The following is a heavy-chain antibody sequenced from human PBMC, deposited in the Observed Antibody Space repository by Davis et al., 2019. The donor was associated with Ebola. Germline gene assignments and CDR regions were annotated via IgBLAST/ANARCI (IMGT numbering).Heavy chain of an antibody. CDR2: INQDGSGK. Sequence: PGGSLRLSCIVSGFSFSNYWMSWVRQAPGKGLEWVANINQDGSGKYYVDSVKGRFTISRDNVENSLYLQINSLRAEDTAVYYCAREDQYNTFDYWGQGALVTVFS. CDR3: AREDQYNTFDY. CDR1: GFSFSNYW. V-gene: IGHV3-7*01. J-gene: IGHJ4*02. D-gene: IGHD1-1*01.